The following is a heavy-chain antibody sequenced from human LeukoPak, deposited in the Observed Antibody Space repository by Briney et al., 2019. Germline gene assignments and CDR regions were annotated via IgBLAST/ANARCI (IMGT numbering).Heavy chain of an antibody. CDR3: ARSEYEYGFGHWGLDV. D-gene: IGHD3-16*01. V-gene: IGHV3-74*01. CDR1: GFTFTTYW. CDR2: VKGDGSHT. J-gene: IGHJ6*02. Sequence: PGGSLRLSCAASGFTFTTYWMHWVRQAPGKELVWVSRVKGDGSHTNYAESVTGRFTISRDNAKNTVYLQMNSLRAEDTAVYYCARSEYEYGFGHWGLDVWGQGTTVTVSS.